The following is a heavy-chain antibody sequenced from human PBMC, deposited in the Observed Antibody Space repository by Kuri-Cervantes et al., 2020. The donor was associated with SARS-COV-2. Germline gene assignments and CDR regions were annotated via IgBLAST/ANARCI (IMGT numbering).Heavy chain of an antibody. CDR3: AGRPREEDHSFHWYFDF. J-gene: IGHJ2*01. V-gene: IGHV4-39*01. CDR2: SYYSGST. Sequence: SDTLSLTCTVSGGSISSSSYYWGWIRQPPGKGLEWIGSSYYSGSTSYNPSLKSRVTISLDTSKNQFSLRLSSVTAADTAMYYCAGRPREEDHSFHWYFDFWGRGTLVTVSS. CDR1: GGSISSSSYY. D-gene: IGHD5-18*01.